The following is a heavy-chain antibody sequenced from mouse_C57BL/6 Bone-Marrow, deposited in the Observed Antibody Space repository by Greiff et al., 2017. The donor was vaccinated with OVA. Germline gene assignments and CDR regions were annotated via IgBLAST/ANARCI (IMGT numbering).Heavy chain of an antibody. D-gene: IGHD1-1*01. CDR1: GYTFTDYE. CDR3: TGAVVATGNYAMDY. J-gene: IGHJ4*01. Sequence: VQLQQSGAELVRPGASVTLSCKASGYTFTDYEMHWVKQTPVHGLEWIGAIAPETGGTAYNQKFKGKAILTADKSSSTAYMELRSLTSEDSAVYYCTGAVVATGNYAMDYWGQGTSVTVSS. V-gene: IGHV1-15*01. CDR2: IAPETGGT.